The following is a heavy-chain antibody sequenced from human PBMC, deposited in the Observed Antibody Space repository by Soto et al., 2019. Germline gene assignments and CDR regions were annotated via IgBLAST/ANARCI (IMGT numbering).Heavy chain of an antibody. J-gene: IGHJ4*02. D-gene: IGHD4-17*01. CDR3: AIRTTVTTRLGY. V-gene: IGHV4-4*02. CDR1: GGSISSSNW. CDR2: IYHSGST. Sequence: QVQLQESGPGLVKPSGTLSLTCAVSGGSISSSNWWSWVRQPPGKGLEWIGEIYHSGSTNYNPSLKSRVTITVAKATNQFPLTLSSMTAADTAVYYCAIRTTVTTRLGYWGQGTLVTVSS.